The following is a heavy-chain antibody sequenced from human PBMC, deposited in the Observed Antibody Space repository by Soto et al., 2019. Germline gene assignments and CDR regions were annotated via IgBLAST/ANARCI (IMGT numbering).Heavy chain of an antibody. V-gene: IGHV1-18*01. CDR3: AREGDIVVSPGDNYYYYYGMDV. CDR1: GYTFTSYC. Sequence: ASVKVSCKASGYTFTSYCISWVRQAPGQGLEWMGWISAYNGNTNYAQKLQGRVTMTTDTSTSTAYMELRSLRSDDTAVYYCAREGDIVVSPGDNYYYYYGMDVWGQG. CDR2: ISAYNGNT. D-gene: IGHD2-15*01. J-gene: IGHJ6*02.